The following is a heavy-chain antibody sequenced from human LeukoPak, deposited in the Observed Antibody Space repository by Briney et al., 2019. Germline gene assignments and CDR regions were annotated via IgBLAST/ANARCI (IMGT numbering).Heavy chain of an antibody. V-gene: IGHV3-49*04. J-gene: IGHJ4*02. D-gene: IGHD2-15*01. CDR1: GFTFGDYG. CDR3: TRGHCSGGSCYRNGFDY. CDR2: IRSKAYGGTT. Sequence: GRSLRLSCTASGFTFGDYGMSWVRQAPGKGLEWVGFIRSKAYGGTTEYAASVKGRFTISRDDSKSIAYPQMNGLKTEDTAVYYCTRGHCSGGSCYRNGFDYWGQGTLVTVSS.